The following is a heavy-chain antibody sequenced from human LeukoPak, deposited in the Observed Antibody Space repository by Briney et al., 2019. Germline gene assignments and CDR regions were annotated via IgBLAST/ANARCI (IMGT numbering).Heavy chain of an antibody. V-gene: IGHV3-48*01. Sequence: PGGSLRLSCAASGFAFSSYSMNWVRQAPGKGLEWVSYISSSSSIRYYADSVKGRFTISRDNAKNSLYLQMNSLRAEDTAVYYCARDAGTRYYYMDVWGKGTTVTVSS. J-gene: IGHJ6*03. CDR1: GFAFSSYS. D-gene: IGHD3-10*01. CDR3: ARDAGTRYYYMDV. CDR2: ISSSSSIR.